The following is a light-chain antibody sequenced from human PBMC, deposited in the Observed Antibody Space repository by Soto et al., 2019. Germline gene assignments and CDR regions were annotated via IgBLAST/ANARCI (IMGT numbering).Light chain of an antibody. CDR1: QSVSSN. J-gene: IGKJ5*01. V-gene: IGKV3-15*01. CDR3: QQYNNWPPIT. Sequence: EIVMTQAPATLSVSPGERATLSCRASQSVSSNLAWYQQKPGQAPRLLLYGASTRATGIPARFSGSGSGTEFTLTISSLQSADFAVYYCQQYNNWPPITFGQGTRLEIK. CDR2: GAS.